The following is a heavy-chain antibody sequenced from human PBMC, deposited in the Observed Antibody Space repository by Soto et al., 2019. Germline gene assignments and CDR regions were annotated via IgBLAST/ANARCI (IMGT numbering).Heavy chain of an antibody. D-gene: IGHD2-15*01. V-gene: IGHV1-69*06. CDR1: GGTFSSYA. CDR2: IIPIFGTA. Sequence: SVKVSCKASGGTFSSYAISCVRQAPGQGLEWMGGIIPIFGTANYAQKFQGRVTITADKSTSTAYMELSSLRSEDTAVYYCAREDREVVAATYYYYGMDVWGQGTTVTVSS. J-gene: IGHJ6*02. CDR3: AREDREVVAATYYYYGMDV.